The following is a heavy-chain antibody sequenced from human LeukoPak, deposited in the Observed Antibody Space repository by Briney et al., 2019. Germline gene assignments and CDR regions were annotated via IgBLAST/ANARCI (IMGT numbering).Heavy chain of an antibody. D-gene: IGHD1-26*01. CDR3: AKGSKKYRGSLDY. CDR1: GFTFSSYA. J-gene: IGHJ4*02. Sequence: GGSLRLSCAASGFTFSSYAMHWVRQAPGKGLEWVAVISYDGSNKYYADSVKGRFTISRGNSKNTLYLQMNSLRAEDTAVYYCAKGSKKYRGSLDYWGQGTLVTVSS. V-gene: IGHV3-30-3*01. CDR2: ISYDGSNK.